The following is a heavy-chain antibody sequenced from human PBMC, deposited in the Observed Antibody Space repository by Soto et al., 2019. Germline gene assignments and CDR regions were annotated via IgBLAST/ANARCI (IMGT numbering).Heavy chain of an antibody. Sequence: PSETLSLTCAVYGGSFSGYYWSWIRQPPGKGLEWIGEINHSGSTNYNPSLKSRVTISVDTSKNQFSLKLSSVTAADTAVYYCARGFKRVFDPWGQGTLVTVSS. CDR1: GGSFSGYY. V-gene: IGHV4-34*01. CDR3: ARGFKRVFDP. J-gene: IGHJ5*02. CDR2: INHSGST. D-gene: IGHD6-13*01.